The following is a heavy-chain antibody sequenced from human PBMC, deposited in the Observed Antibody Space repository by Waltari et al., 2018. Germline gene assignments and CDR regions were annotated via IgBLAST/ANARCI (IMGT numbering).Heavy chain of an antibody. D-gene: IGHD3-22*01. CDR2: INHSGST. CDR3: ARANHYYDSSGYGY. Sequence: QVQLQQWGAGLLKPSETLSLTCAVYGGSFSGYYWSWIRQPPGKGLEGIGEINHSGSTNYTPALKSRVTISVDTSKNQVSLKLSSVTAADTAVYYCARANHYYDSSGYGYWGQGTLVTVSS. CDR1: GGSFSGYY. V-gene: IGHV4-34*01. J-gene: IGHJ4*02.